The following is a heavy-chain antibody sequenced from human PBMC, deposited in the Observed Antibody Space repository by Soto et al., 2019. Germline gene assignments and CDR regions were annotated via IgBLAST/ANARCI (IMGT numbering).Heavy chain of an antibody. CDR1: GGSISSGGYY. CDR3: AREVYMVRGVITTYGMDV. Sequence: SETLSLTCTVSGGSISSGGYYWSWIRQHPGKGLEWIGYIYYSGSTYYNPSLKSRVTISVDTSKNQFSLKPSSVTAADTAVYYCAREVYMVRGVITTYGMDVWGQGTTVTVS. V-gene: IGHV4-31*03. CDR2: IYYSGST. J-gene: IGHJ6*02. D-gene: IGHD3-10*01.